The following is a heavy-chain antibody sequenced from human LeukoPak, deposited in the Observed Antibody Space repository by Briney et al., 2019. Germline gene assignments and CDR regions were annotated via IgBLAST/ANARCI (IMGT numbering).Heavy chain of an antibody. Sequence: GASVKVSCKASGYTFTSYGISWVRQAPGQGLEWMGWISAYNGNTNYAQKLQGRVTMTTDTSTSTAYMELRSLRSDDTAVYYCARVQWLTPYNWFDPWGQGTLVTVSS. CDR3: ARVQWLTPYNWFDP. V-gene: IGHV1-18*01. CDR1: GYTFTSYG. CDR2: ISAYNGNT. J-gene: IGHJ5*02. D-gene: IGHD6-19*01.